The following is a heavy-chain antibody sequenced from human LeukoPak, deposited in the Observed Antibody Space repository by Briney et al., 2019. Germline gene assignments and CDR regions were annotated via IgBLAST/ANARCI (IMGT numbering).Heavy chain of an antibody. CDR2: IRYDGTNK. J-gene: IGHJ4*02. CDR3: AKDNYYGDYEVTSIFGVD. V-gene: IGHV3-30*02. CDR1: GFTFSSHG. Sequence: PGGSLRLSCAASGFTFSSHGMHWVRQAPGKGLEWVAFIRYDGTNKYYADSMKGRFTISRDNSKNTLYLQMNRLRAEDTAVYYRAKDNYYGDYEVTSIFGVDWGQGTLVTVSS. D-gene: IGHD4-17*01.